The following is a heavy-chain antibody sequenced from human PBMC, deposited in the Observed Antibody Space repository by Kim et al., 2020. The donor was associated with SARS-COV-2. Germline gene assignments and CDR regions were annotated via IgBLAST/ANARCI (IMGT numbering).Heavy chain of an antibody. V-gene: IGHV3-7*03. CDR2: IKQDGSEK. CDR3: VQTGMDV. J-gene: IGHJ6*02. Sequence: AGSLRLSCAASGFSFNLYWMSWVRQAPGKGLEWVANIKQDGSEKYYVDSVKGRFTVSRDNAKNSLYLQMNSLRAEDTAVYYCVQTGMDVWGQGTTVIVSS. CDR1: GFSFNLYW.